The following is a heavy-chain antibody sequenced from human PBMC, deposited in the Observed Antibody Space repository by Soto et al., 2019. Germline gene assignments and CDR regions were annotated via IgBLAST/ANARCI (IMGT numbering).Heavy chain of an antibody. V-gene: IGHV3-23*01. Sequence: GGSLRLSCAASGFTFSSYAMSWVRQAPGTGLEWVSVISGSVGNTYYADSVKGRFTISRDNSKNTLYLQMNSLRGEDTAVYYCAKSLYGSERSSMDVWGQGTTVTVSS. CDR2: ISGSVGNT. CDR1: GFTFSSYA. D-gene: IGHD3-10*01. J-gene: IGHJ6*02. CDR3: AKSLYGSERSSMDV.